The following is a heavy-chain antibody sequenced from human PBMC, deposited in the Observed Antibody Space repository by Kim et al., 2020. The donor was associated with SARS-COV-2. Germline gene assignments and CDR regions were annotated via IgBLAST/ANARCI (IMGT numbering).Heavy chain of an antibody. CDR3: ARGRELDY. CDR2: SGDT. Sequence: SGDTNYNPSLKRRVTISVDTSKNQFSLKLSSVTAADTAVYYCARGRELDYWGQGTLVTVSS. D-gene: IGHD1-26*01. J-gene: IGHJ4*02. V-gene: IGHV4-59*09.